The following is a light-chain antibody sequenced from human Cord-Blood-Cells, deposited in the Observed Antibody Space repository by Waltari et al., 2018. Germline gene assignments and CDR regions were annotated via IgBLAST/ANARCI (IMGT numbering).Light chain of an antibody. J-gene: IGLJ3*02. V-gene: IGLV2-14*01. CDR2: DVS. CDR3: SSYTSSSTPL. CDR1: SSDVGGYNY. Sequence: QSALTQPASVSGSPGQSITISCTGTSSDVGGYNYVSWYQQHPGKAPKLMFYDVSKRPSGVSHRFSGSKSGNTASLTISGLQAEDEADYYCSSYTSSSTPLFGGGTKLTVL.